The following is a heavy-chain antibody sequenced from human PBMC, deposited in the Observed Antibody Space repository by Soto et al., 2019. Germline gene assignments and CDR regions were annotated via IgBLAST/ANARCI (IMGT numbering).Heavy chain of an antibody. CDR1: GFTLSNYD. CDR3: AKLQSWRALDY. D-gene: IGHD6-13*01. CDR2: ISGSGSGP. J-gene: IGHJ4*02. V-gene: IGHV3-23*01. Sequence: EVLLLESGGGLVQPGGSLRLSCAASGFTLSNYDMGWVRQAPGKGLELVSFISGSGSGPYYADSVKGLFTISRDNAENTLYLQMNSLRVEDTAVYYCAKLQSWRALDYWGQGTLVTVSS.